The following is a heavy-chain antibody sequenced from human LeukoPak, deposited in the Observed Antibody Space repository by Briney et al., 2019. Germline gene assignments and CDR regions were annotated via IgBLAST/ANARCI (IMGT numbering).Heavy chain of an antibody. D-gene: IGHD3-10*01. CDR1: GFTVSSNY. J-gene: IGHJ4*02. CDR3: ARLKGYGSGSYHDY. CDR2: IYSGGST. Sequence: PGGSLRLSCAASGFTVSSNYMSWVRQAPGKGLEWVSVIYSGGSTYYADSVKGRFTISRDNSKNTLYLQMNSLRAEYTAVYYCARLKGYGSGSYHDYWGQGTLVTVSS. V-gene: IGHV3-53*05.